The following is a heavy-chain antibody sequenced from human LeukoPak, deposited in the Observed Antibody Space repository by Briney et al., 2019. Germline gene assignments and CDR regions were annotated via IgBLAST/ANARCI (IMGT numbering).Heavy chain of an antibody. CDR2: INLNTGDT. Sequence: ASVKVSCTASGFTFIGYYMHWVRQAPGQGLEWMWWINLNTGDTDYAAKLQGRVTMTRDTSITTAYMDLSTLRYHDTAVYYCARDQPALDYWGRGTLVTVSS. CDR3: ARDQPALDY. J-gene: IGHJ4*02. CDR1: GFTFIGYY. V-gene: IGHV1-2*02.